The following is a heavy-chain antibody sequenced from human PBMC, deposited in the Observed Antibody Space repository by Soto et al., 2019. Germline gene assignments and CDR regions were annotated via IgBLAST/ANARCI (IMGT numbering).Heavy chain of an antibody. CDR3: ARHRGTSWYEYWFDP. Sequence: XGALRLSVMASGFTFIGYCTGGVRRCPGKGLEWVANINQDGSEKNYVDSVKGRFTISRDNAKDSLSLQMNSLRADDTAVYYCARHRGTSWYEYWFDPWGQGTLVTVSS. D-gene: IGHD6-13*01. CDR1: GFTFIGYC. J-gene: IGHJ5*02. CDR2: INQDGSEK. V-gene: IGHV3-7*03.